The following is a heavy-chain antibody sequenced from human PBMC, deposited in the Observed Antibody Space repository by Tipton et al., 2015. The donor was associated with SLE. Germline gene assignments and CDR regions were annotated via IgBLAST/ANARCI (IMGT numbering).Heavy chain of an antibody. J-gene: IGHJ3*02. CDR1: VGSFSGHH. V-gene: IGHV4-34*01. D-gene: IGHD6-13*01. CDR2: INQSGNT. Sequence: TLSHTCAVYVGSFSGHHWTWIRQPPGKGLEWIGEINQSGNTDYKSSLKSRVTISVDTSKNQFSLKVSSVTAADTAVYYCARDISSWFDAFDIWGQGTMVTVSS. CDR3: ARDISSWFDAFDI.